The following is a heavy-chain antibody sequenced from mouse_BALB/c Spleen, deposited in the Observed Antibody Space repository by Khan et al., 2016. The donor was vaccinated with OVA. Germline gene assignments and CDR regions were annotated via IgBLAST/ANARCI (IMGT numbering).Heavy chain of an antibody. Sequence: EVMLVESGGDLVKPGGSLKLSCAASGFTFSTYGMSWVRQTPDMRLEWVATISSGGHYTYFPDSVKGRFTISRDNAKNTLYLQMSSLKSEDTAIYYCARLAYYYNSEGFAYWGQGTLVTVSA. V-gene: IGHV5-6*02. D-gene: IGHD1-1*01. CDR1: GFTFSTYG. CDR2: ISSGGHYT. CDR3: ARLAYYYNSEGFAY. J-gene: IGHJ3*01.